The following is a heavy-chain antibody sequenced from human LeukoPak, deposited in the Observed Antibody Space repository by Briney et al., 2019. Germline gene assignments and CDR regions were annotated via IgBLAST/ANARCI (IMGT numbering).Heavy chain of an antibody. CDR3: ARVLGRYCTDGVCYWYWFDP. V-gene: IGHV1-18*01. CDR2: ISAYNGNT. CDR1: GYTFTSYG. D-gene: IGHD2-8*01. J-gene: IGHJ5*02. Sequence: ASVKVSCKASGYTFTSYGISWVRQAPGQGLEWMGWISAYNGNTNYAQRLQGRVTMTTDTSTSTAYMELRSLRSDDTAVYYCARVLGRYCTDGVCYWYWFDPWGQGTLVTVSS.